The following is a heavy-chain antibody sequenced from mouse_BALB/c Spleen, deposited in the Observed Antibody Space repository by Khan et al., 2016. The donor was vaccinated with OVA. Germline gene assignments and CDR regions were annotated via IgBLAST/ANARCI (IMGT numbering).Heavy chain of an antibody. Sequence: QVRLQQSGPGLVAPSQSLSITCTVSGFSLTSYGVHWVRQPPGKGLEWLGVIWAGGSTNYNSALMSRLSISKDNSKSQVFLKMNSLQTDDTAMYYCVRLEDIGGQGTTLTVSS. D-gene: IGHD1-3*01. V-gene: IGHV2-9*02. CDR3: VRLEDI. J-gene: IGHJ2*01. CDR1: GFSLTSYG. CDR2: IWAGGST.